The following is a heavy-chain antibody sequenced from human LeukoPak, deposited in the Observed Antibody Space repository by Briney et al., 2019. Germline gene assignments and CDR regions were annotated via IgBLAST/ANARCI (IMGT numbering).Heavy chain of an antibody. D-gene: IGHD1-26*01. CDR3: ARMFGGNYYGYYFDY. Sequence: SGGSLRLSCAASGFTVNNYYMTWVRQAPGKGLECVSILYSGGMTYYADSVKGRFTISTDNSKNTVNLQTNSLRAEDTAIYYCARMFGGNYYGYYFDYWGQGSMLTVSS. V-gene: IGHV3-53*01. CDR2: LYSGGMT. CDR1: GFTVNNYY. J-gene: IGHJ4*02.